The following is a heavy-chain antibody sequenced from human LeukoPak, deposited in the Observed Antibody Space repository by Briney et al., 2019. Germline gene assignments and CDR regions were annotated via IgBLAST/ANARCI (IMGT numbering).Heavy chain of an antibody. CDR1: GFSFSRYW. CDR2: IKPDGSEI. Sequence: PGGSLRLSCAASGFSFSRYWMSWVRQAPVRGLEWVANIKPDGSEIYYVDSVKGRFTISRDNAKNAVYLHMNSLRPEDTAVYYCAELGITMIGGVWGKGTTVTISS. J-gene: IGHJ6*04. CDR3: AELGITMIGGV. D-gene: IGHD3-10*02. V-gene: IGHV3-7*01.